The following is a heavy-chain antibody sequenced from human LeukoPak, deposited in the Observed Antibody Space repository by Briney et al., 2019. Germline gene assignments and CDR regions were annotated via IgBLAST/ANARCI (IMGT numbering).Heavy chain of an antibody. CDR3: ARAYCGGDCYNSRGWFDP. CDR2: INHSGST. D-gene: IGHD2-21*02. Sequence: PSETLSLTCAVYGGSFSGYYWSWIRQPPGKWLEWIGEINHSGSTNYNPSLKSRVTISVDTSKNQFYLKLSSVTAADTAVYYCARAYCGGDCYNSRGWFDPWGQGTLVTVSS. CDR1: GGSFSGYY. J-gene: IGHJ5*02. V-gene: IGHV4-34*01.